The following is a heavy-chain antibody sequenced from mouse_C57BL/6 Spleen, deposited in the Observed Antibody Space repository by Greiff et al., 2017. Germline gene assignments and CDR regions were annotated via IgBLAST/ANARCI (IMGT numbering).Heavy chain of an antibody. Sequence: VKLQESGAELVRPGASVTLSCKASGYTFTDYEMHWVKQTPVHGLEWIGAIDPETGGTAYNQKFKGKAILTADKSSSTAYMELRSLTSEDSAVYYCTRWDYYGSSYVDYFDYWGQGTTLTVSS. CDR1: GYTFTDYE. J-gene: IGHJ2*01. D-gene: IGHD1-1*01. V-gene: IGHV1-15*01. CDR3: TRWDYYGSSYVDYFDY. CDR2: IDPETGGT.